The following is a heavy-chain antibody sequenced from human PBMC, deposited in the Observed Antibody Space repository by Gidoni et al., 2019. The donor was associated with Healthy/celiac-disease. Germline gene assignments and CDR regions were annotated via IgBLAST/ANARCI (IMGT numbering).Heavy chain of an antibody. CDR1: GGSISSSSYY. V-gene: IGHV4-39*01. D-gene: IGHD4-17*01. CDR2: IYYSGST. J-gene: IGHJ4*02. Sequence: QLQLQESGPGLVKPSETLSLTCTVSGGSISSSSYYWGWIRQPPGKGLEWIGSIYYSGSTYYNPSLKSRVTISVDTSKNQFSLKLSSVTAADTAVYYCARHVWDDYGDYRFDYWGQGTLVTVSS. CDR3: ARHVWDDYGDYRFDY.